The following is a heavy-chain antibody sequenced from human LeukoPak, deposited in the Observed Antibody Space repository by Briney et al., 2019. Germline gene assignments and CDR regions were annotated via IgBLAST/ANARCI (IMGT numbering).Heavy chain of an antibody. D-gene: IGHD6-19*01. V-gene: IGHV4-61*02. CDR3: ARPTSSGWFDP. Sequence: PSETLSLTCTVSGGSISSGSYYWSWIRQPAGKGLEWIGRIYTSGSTNYNPSLKSRVTISVDTSKNQFSLKLSSVTAADTAVYYCARPTSSGWFDPWGQGTLVTVSS. CDR2: IYTSGST. CDR1: GGSISSGSYY. J-gene: IGHJ5*02.